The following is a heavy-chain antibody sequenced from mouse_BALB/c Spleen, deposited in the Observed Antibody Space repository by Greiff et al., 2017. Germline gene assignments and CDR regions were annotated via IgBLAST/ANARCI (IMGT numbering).Heavy chain of an antibody. Sequence: EVKLVESGGGLVKPGGSLKLSCAASGFTFSSYTMSWVRQTPEKRLEWVATISSGGSYTYYPDSVKGRFTISRDNAKNTLYLQMSSLKSEDTAMYYCTRGAYYGYDVKYFDVWGAGTTVTVSS. V-gene: IGHV5-6-4*01. D-gene: IGHD2-14*01. CDR3: TRGAYYGYDVKYFDV. J-gene: IGHJ1*01. CDR1: GFTFSSYT. CDR2: ISSGGSYT.